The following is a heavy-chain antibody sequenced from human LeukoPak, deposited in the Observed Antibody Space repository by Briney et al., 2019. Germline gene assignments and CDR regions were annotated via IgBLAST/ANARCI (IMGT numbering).Heavy chain of an antibody. CDR3: ARANDLSGSSVAFDI. CDR2: INHSGST. V-gene: IGHV4-34*01. D-gene: IGHD3-3*01. CDR1: GGSFSGYY. Sequence: SETLSLTCAVYGGSFSGYYWSWIRQPPGKGLEWIGEINHSGSTNYNPSLKSRVTISVDTSKNQFSLKLSSVTAADTAVYYCARANDLSGSSVAFDIWGQGTMVTVSS. J-gene: IGHJ3*02.